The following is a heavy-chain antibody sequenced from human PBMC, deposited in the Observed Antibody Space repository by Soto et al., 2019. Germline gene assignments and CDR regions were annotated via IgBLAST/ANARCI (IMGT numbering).Heavy chain of an antibody. CDR1: GYTFTSYG. J-gene: IGHJ4*02. Sequence: ASVKVSCKASGYTFTSYGISWVRQAHGQGLEWMGWISAYNGNTNYAQKLQGRVTMTTDTSTSTAYMELRSLRSDDTAVYYCARDWYYDSSGYYPNFDYWGQGTLVTVSS. CDR2: ISAYNGNT. D-gene: IGHD3-22*01. V-gene: IGHV1-18*01. CDR3: ARDWYYDSSGYYPNFDY.